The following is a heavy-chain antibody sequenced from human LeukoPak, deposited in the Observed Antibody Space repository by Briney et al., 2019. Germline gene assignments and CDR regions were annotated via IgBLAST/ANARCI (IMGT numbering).Heavy chain of an antibody. Sequence: GASVKVSCKASGYTFTSYYMHWVRQAPGQGLEWMGIINPSGGSTSYAQKFQGRVTMTRDMSTSTVYMELSGLRSEDTAVYYCATGGDGYNIDYWGQGTLVTVSS. CDR3: ATGGDGYNIDY. V-gene: IGHV1-46*01. CDR1: GYTFTSYY. CDR2: INPSGGST. D-gene: IGHD5-24*01. J-gene: IGHJ4*02.